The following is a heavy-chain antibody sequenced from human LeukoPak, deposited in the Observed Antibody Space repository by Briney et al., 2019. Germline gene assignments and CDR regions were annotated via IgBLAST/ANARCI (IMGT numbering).Heavy chain of an antibody. CDR2: ISWNSGSI. D-gene: IGHD3-22*01. Sequence: GGSLRLSCAASGFTFDDYAMHWVRQAPGKGLEWVSGISWNSGSIGYADSVKGRFTISRDNAKNSLYLQMNSLRAEDTALYYCAKGYYYDSSGYYDYWGQGTLVTVSS. CDR1: GFTFDDYA. CDR3: AKGYYYDSSGYYDY. V-gene: IGHV3-9*01. J-gene: IGHJ4*02.